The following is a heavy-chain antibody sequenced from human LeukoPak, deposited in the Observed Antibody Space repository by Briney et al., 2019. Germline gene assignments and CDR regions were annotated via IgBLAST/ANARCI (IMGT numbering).Heavy chain of an antibody. Sequence: SETLSLTCAVYGGSFSGYYWSWIRQPPGKGLEWIGEINHSGSTNYNPSLKSRVTISVDTSKNQFSLKLSSVAAADTAVYYCARDKDWGQGTMVTVSS. CDR2: INHSGST. CDR3: ARDKD. V-gene: IGHV4-34*01. J-gene: IGHJ3*01. CDR1: GGSFSGYY.